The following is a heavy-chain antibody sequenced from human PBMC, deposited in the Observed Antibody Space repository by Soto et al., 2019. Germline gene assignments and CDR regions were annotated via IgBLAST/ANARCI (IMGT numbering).Heavy chain of an antibody. J-gene: IGHJ6*02. CDR2: IIPVLGVT. CDR1: GSTFSSYT. V-gene: IGHV1-69*02. Sequence: QVQLVQSGAEVKKPGSSVKVSCWASGSTFSSYTVSWVRQAPGQGLEWMGRIIPVLGVTNYAQKFKGRVTITADKSKTTAYMELSSLRSGDTAIYYCARRRYCGADCYSKYYYGMDVWGQGTTVTVSS. CDR3: ARRRYCGADCYSKYYYGMDV. D-gene: IGHD2-21*02.